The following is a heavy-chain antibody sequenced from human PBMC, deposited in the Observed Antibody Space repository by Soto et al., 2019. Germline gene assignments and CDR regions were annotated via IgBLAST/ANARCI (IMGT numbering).Heavy chain of an antibody. J-gene: IGHJ6*02. Sequence: PSETLSLTCAVYGGSFSGYYWSWIRQPPGKGLEWIGEINHSGSTNYNPSLKSRVTISVDTSKNQFSLKLSSVTAADTAVYYCATHPLDDYSYYGMDVWGQGTTVTVSS. V-gene: IGHV4-34*01. CDR3: ATHPLDDYSYYGMDV. CDR2: INHSGST. CDR1: GGSFSGYY.